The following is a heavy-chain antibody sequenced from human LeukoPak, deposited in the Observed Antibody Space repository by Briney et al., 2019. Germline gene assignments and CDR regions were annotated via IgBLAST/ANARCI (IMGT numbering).Heavy chain of an antibody. CDR2: IYHSGST. V-gene: IGHV4-4*02. CDR1: GGSISSSNW. CDR3: ARGWTGGDFEY. J-gene: IGHJ1*01. Sequence: SETLSLTCAVSGGSISSSNWWSWVRQPPGKGLEWIGEIYHSGSTNYNPSLKSRVAISPDTSKNQFSLRLTSVTAADTAVYFCARGWTGGDFEYWGQGILVTVSS. D-gene: IGHD1-14*01.